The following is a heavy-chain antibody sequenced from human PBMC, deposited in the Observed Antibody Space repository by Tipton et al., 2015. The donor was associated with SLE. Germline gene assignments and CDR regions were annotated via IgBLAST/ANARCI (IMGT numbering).Heavy chain of an antibody. D-gene: IGHD2-21*01. CDR3: ERDLSILWKGAFDI. J-gene: IGHJ3*02. V-gene: IGHV4-59*01. CDR1: GGSISSYY. CDR2: IDYSGST. Sequence: TLSLTCTVSGGSISSYYWSWIRQPPGKGLEWIGYIDYSGSTNYNPSLKSRVTISVDTSKNQFSLKLSPVTAADTAVYYCERDLSILWKGAFDIWGQGTMVTVSS.